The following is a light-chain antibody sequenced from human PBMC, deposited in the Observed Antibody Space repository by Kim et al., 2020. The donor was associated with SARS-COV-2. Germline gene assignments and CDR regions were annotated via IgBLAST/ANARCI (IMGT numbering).Light chain of an antibody. V-gene: IGLV3-21*04. CDR3: QVWDSSSDHRGV. CDR2: YDS. J-gene: IGLJ1*01. CDR1: NIGSKS. Sequence: PGKTAKITCGGNNIGSKSVHWYQQKPGQAPVLVIYYDSDRPSGIPERFSGSNSGNTATLTISRVEAGDEADYYCQVWDSSSDHRGVFGTGTKVTVL.